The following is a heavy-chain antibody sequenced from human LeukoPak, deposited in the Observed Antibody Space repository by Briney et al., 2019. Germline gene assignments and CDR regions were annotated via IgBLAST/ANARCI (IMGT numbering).Heavy chain of an antibody. D-gene: IGHD1-26*01. CDR2: IKQDGSEK. J-gene: IGHJ4*02. V-gene: IGHV3-7*01. CDR1: GFTFSSYW. Sequence: GGSLRLSCAASGFTFSSYWMSWVRQAPGKGLEWVANIKQDGSEKYYVDSVKGRFTISRDSAKNSLYLQMNSLRAEDTAVYYCASKGGSYFAFDYWGQGTLVTVSS. CDR3: ASKGGSYFAFDY.